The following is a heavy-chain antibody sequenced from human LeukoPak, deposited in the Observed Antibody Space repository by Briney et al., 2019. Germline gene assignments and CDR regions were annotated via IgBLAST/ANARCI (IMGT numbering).Heavy chain of an antibody. D-gene: IGHD3-3*02. CDR2: IKQDGSEK. Sequence: GGSLRLSCAASGLTFSRHWMSWVRQAPGKGLEWVANIKQDGSEKYYVDSVKGRFTISRHNAKNSLYLQMNSLRAEDTAVYYCAKPTHFNWFDPWGQGTLVTVSS. CDR3: AKPTHFNWFDP. V-gene: IGHV3-7*01. CDR1: GLTFSRHW. J-gene: IGHJ5*02.